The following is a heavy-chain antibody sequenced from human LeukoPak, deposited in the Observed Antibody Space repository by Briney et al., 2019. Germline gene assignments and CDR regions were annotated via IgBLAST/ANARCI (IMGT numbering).Heavy chain of an antibody. CDR1: GFTFSSYG. V-gene: IGHV3-7*01. CDR3: ASKSIAAAGPDYYYYGMDV. J-gene: IGHJ6*02. D-gene: IGHD6-13*01. CDR2: IKQDGSEK. Sequence: PGGSLRLSCAASGFTFSSYGIHWVRQAPGKGLEWVANIKQDGSEKYYVDSVKGRFTISRDNAKNSLYLQMNSLRAEDTAVYYCASKSIAAAGPDYYYYGMDVWGQGTTVTVSS.